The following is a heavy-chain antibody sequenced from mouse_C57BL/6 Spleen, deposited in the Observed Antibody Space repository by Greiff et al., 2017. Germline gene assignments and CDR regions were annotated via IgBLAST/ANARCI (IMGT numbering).Heavy chain of an antibody. D-gene: IGHD2-4*01. CDR3: GASYDYDVWFAY. Sequence: VQLQQSGPELVKPGASVKMSCKASGYTFTDYNMHWVKQSHGKSLEWIGYINPNNGGTSYNQKVKGKATLTVNKSSSTAYMELRSLTSEDSAVYYCGASYDYDVWFAYWGQGTRVTVSA. CDR2: INPNNGGT. CDR1: GYTFTDYN. J-gene: IGHJ3*01. V-gene: IGHV1-22*01.